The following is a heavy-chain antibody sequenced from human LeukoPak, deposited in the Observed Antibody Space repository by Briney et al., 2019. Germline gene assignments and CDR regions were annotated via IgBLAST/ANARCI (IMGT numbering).Heavy chain of an antibody. CDR1: GFTFNTYW. CDR3: ARPGDSGAFDI. CDR2: INSDGSST. Sequence: GGSLRLSCAASGFTFNTYWMHWVRQAPGKGLVWVSRINSDGSSTSYADSVRGRFTISRDNAKNTLFLQMNSLRAEDTAVYYCARPGDSGAFDIWGQGTMVTVSS. V-gene: IGHV3-74*01. D-gene: IGHD5-18*01. J-gene: IGHJ3*02.